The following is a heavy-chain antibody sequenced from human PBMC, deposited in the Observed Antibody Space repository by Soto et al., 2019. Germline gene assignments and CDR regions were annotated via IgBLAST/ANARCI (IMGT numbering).Heavy chain of an antibody. D-gene: IGHD3-3*01. V-gene: IGHV4-30-4*01. J-gene: IGHJ4*02. CDR2: MYNSGRT. Sequence: SETLSLTCTVSGSSISSGDYYWSWIRQPPGKGLEWIGYMYNSGRTYYNPSLQSRVTISADTSQNQFSLKLSSVTAADTAVYSCARVLTNGDNYGFFDYCGKGTLVTL. CDR3: ARVLTNGDNYGFFDY. CDR1: GSSISSGDYY.